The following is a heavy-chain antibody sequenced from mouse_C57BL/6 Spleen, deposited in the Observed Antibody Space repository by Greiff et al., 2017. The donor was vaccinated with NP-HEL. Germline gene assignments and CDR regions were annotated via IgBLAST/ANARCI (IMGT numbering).Heavy chain of an antibody. CDR3: ARGVLPYYYAMDY. Sequence: QVTLKESGTELVKPGASVKLSCKASGYTFTSYSMHWVKQRPGQGLEWIGNINPSNGGTNYNEKFKSKATLTVDKSSSTAYMQLSSLTSEDSAVYYCARGVLPYYYAMDYWGQGTSVTVSS. D-gene: IGHD1-1*01. V-gene: IGHV1-53*01. J-gene: IGHJ4*01. CDR2: INPSNGGT. CDR1: GYTFTSYS.